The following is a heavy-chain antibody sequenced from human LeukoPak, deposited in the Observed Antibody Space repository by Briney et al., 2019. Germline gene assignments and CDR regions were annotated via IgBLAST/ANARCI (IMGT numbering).Heavy chain of an antibody. D-gene: IGHD6-6*01. CDR3: ARGYSSSYYFDY. Sequence: GGSLRLSCAASGFTFSSYSMNWVRLAPGKGLECVSSITISSSYIYCADSVKGRFTISRDNAKNSLYLEMNSLRVEDTAVYYCARGYSSSYYFDYWGLGTLVTVPS. J-gene: IGHJ4*02. V-gene: IGHV3-21*01. CDR1: GFTFSSYS. CDR2: ITISSSYI.